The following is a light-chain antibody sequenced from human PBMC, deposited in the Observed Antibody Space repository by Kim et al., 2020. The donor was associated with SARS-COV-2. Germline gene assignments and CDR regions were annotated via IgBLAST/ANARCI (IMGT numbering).Light chain of an antibody. CDR2: DTS. V-gene: IGKV1-33*01. J-gene: IGKJ2*01. CDR3: QQYDSLPYT. CDR1: QDINNY. Sequence: SASVGDRVTITCQASQDINNYLNWYQQKPGKAPKLLISDTSNLKTGVPSRFSGGGSGTDFTFTINSLQPEDIATYYCQQYDSLPYTFGQGTKLEI.